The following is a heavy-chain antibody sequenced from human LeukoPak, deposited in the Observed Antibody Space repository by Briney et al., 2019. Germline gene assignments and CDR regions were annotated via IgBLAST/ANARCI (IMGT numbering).Heavy chain of an antibody. Sequence: ASVKVSCKVSGYTLTELSMHWVRQAPGKGLEWMGGFDPEDGETIYAQKFQGRVTMTEDTSTDTAYMELSSLRSEDTAVYYCATDAVKYCSSTSCPPRARDYWGQGTLVTVSS. CDR2: FDPEDGET. D-gene: IGHD2-2*01. CDR3: ATDAVKYCSSTSCPPRARDY. V-gene: IGHV1-24*01. J-gene: IGHJ4*02. CDR1: GYTLTELS.